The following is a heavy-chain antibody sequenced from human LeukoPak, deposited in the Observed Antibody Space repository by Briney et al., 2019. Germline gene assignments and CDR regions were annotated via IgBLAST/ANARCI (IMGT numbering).Heavy chain of an antibody. J-gene: IGHJ5*02. V-gene: IGHV1-8*03. D-gene: IGHD2-2*02. CDR2: MNPNSGNT. CDR3: ARGRGCSSTSCYTSSRNWFDP. Sequence: GASVKVSCEASGYTSTSYDINWVRQATGQGLEWMGRMNPNSGNTGYAQKFQGRVTITRNTSISTAYMELSSLRSEDTAVYYCARGRGCSSTSCYTSSRNWFDPWGQGTLVTVSS. CDR1: GYTSTSYD.